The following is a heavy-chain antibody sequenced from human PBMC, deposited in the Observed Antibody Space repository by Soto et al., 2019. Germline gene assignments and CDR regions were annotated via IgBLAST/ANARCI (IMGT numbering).Heavy chain of an antibody. CDR1: GFTFGNYG. CDR3: AKWGEVSHNPGGNYYHGMDV. V-gene: IGHV3-30*18. CDR2: ILYDGSYK. D-gene: IGHD3-16*01. J-gene: IGHJ6*02. Sequence: PGGSLRLSCAASGFTFGNYGMYWVRQPQGKGQEWSSTILYDGSYKYYADSVKGRFTISRDGSKNTLYLQMDSLRPEDTVVYYCAKWGEVSHNPGGNYYHGMDVWGRGTTITVYS.